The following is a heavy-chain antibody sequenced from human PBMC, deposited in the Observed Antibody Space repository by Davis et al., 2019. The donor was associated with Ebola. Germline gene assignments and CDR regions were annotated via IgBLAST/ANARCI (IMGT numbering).Heavy chain of an antibody. D-gene: IGHD2-2*01. CDR2: IDHRGDT. CDR1: GVSISRHY. V-gene: IGHV4-34*01. Sequence: PSETLSLTCTVSGVSISRHYWSWIRQPPGKGLEWIGEIDHRGDTKYNPSLKSRATLSIDTSRKQFSLKLTSVTAADTAVYYCASPHQIRGKNFFDCWGQGTLVTVSS. CDR3: ASPHQIRGKNFFDC. J-gene: IGHJ4*02.